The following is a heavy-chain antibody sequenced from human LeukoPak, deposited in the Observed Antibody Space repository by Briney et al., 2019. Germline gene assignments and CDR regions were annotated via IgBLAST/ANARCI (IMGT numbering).Heavy chain of an antibody. D-gene: IGHD3-22*01. CDR1: GYTFTSYY. J-gene: IGHJ4*02. CDR2: INPSGGST. CDR3: ARDPKDDTSGYYYFDY. V-gene: IGHV1-46*01. Sequence: ASVKVSCKASGYTFTSYYMHWVRQAPGQGLEWMGVINPSGGSTSYAQKFQGRVTMTRDMSTSTVYMELSSLRSEDTAVYYCARDPKDDTSGYYYFDYWGQGTLVTVSS.